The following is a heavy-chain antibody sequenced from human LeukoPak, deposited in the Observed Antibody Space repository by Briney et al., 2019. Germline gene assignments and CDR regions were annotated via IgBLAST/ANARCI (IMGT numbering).Heavy chain of an antibody. CDR2: ISSSSSTI. Sequence: PGGSLRLSCAASGFTFSSYSMNWVRQAPGKGLEWVSYISSSSSTIYYADSVKGRFTISRDNAKNSLYLQMNSLRAEDTAVYYCARDGNEWELGFLFDYWGQGTLVTVSS. V-gene: IGHV3-48*04. CDR1: GFTFSSYS. CDR3: ARDGNEWELGFLFDY. D-gene: IGHD1-26*01. J-gene: IGHJ4*02.